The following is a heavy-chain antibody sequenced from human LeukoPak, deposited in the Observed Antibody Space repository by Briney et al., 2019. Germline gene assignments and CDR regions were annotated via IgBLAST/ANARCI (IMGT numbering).Heavy chain of an antibody. J-gene: IGHJ4*02. Sequence: GGSLRLSCAASGFTFSTYYMNWVRQAPGKGLEWVSYISSSGSTIYYADSVKGRFTISRDNAKNSLYLQMNSLRAEDTAVYYCARGGRDGYRRFDYWGQGTLVTVSS. CDR3: ARGGRDGYRRFDY. D-gene: IGHD5-24*01. CDR1: GFTFSTYY. CDR2: ISSSGSTI. V-gene: IGHV3-48*03.